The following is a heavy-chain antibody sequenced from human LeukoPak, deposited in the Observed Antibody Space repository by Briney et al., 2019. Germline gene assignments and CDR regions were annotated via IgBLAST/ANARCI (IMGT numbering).Heavy chain of an antibody. CDR2: INSNSGVT. CDR3: ARGRMTTLTFDAIDL. CDR1: GFIFTGYY. D-gene: IGHD5-24*01. J-gene: IGHJ3*01. Sequence: ASVKVSCKASGFIFTGYYMHWVRQAPGQGLEWMGWINSNSGVTLHAQKFKDMVTMTRDTSINTVDMEVSRLTSEDTAIYYCARGRMTTLTFDAIDLWGQGTMVTVSS. V-gene: IGHV1-2*02.